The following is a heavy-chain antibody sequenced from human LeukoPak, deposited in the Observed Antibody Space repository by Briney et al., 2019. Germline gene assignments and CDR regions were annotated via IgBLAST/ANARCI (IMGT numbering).Heavy chain of an antibody. V-gene: IGHV4-59*08. CDR1: GGSISSYY. CDR3: ARQGYYGSGSYYPWYFDL. J-gene: IGHJ2*01. D-gene: IGHD3-10*01. Sequence: SETLSLTCTVSGGSISSYYWSWIRQPPGKGLEWIGYIYYSGSTNYNPSLKSRVTISVDTSKNQFSLKLSSVTAADTAVYYCARQGYYGSGSYYPWYFDLWGRGTLATVSS. CDR2: IYYSGST.